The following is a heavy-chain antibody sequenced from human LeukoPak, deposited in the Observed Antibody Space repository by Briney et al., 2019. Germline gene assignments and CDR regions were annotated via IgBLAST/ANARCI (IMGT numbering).Heavy chain of an antibody. D-gene: IGHD3-22*01. CDR3: AKDYYDSSGTL. V-gene: IGHV3-30*18. CDR1: GFIFSTYG. CDR2: ISYDGSNK. J-gene: IGHJ4*02. Sequence: GGSLRLSCVASGFIFSTYGLHWVRQAPGKGLEWVAVISYDGSNKYYADSVKGRFTISRDNSKNTLYLQMNSLRAEDTAVYYCAKDYYDSSGTLWGQGTLVTVSS.